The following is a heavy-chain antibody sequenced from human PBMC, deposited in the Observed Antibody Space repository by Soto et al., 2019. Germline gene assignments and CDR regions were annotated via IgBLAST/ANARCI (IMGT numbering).Heavy chain of an antibody. CDR2: INHSGST. J-gene: IGHJ4*02. D-gene: IGHD3-10*01. CDR3: ARAPTYYYGSGNVH. V-gene: IGHV4-34*01. Sequence: SETLSLTCAVYGGSFSGYYWSWIRQPPGKGLEWIGEINHSGSTNYNPSLKSRVTISVDTSKNQFSLKLSSATAADTAVYYCARAPTYYYGSGNVHWGQGTLVTVSS. CDR1: GGSFSGYY.